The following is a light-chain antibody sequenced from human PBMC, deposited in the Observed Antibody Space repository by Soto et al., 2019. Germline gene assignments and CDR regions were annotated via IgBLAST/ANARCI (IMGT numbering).Light chain of an antibody. CDR3: QQYSSAAPT. Sequence: EIVLTQSPGTVSLSPGETATLSCRASQTVSSNYLAWYQQKPGQAPRLLIYGTTSRATGVPDRFSGGGSGTAFALPSSGLEPEDFALYNCQQYSSAAPTFGGGTKVEIK. CDR1: QTVSSNY. V-gene: IGKV3-20*01. J-gene: IGKJ4*01. CDR2: GTT.